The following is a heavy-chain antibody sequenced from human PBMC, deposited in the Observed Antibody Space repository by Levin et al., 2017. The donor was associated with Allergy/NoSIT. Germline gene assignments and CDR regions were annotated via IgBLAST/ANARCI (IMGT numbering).Heavy chain of an antibody. CDR2: IYYSGST. CDR3: ARQGAKGIYFDY. J-gene: IGHJ4*02. D-gene: IGHD4/OR15-4a*01. CDR1: GGSISSSSYY. V-gene: IGHV4-39*01. Sequence: ASETLSLTCTVSGGSISSSSYYWGWIRQPPGKGLEWIGSIYYSGSTYYNPSLKSRVTISVDTSKNQFSLKLSSVTAADTAVYYCARQGAKGIYFDYWGQGTLVTVSS.